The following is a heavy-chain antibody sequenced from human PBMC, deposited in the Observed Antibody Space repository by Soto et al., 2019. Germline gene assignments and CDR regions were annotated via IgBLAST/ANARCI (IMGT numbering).Heavy chain of an antibody. CDR2: INPNSGGT. CDR1: GYTFTGYY. D-gene: IGHD6-19*01. J-gene: IGHJ6*02. CDR3: ARDSSGPWGSGWYDYYYGMDV. Sequence: GASVKVSCKASGYTFTGYYMHWVRQAPGQGLEWMGWINPNSGGTNYAQKFQGWVTMTRDTSISTAYMELSRLRSDDTAVYYCARDSSGPWGSGWYDYYYGMDVWGQGTTVTVSS. V-gene: IGHV1-2*04.